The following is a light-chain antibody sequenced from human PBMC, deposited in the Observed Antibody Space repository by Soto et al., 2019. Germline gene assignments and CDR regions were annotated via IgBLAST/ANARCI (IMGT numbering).Light chain of an antibody. Sequence: QSALSQPASVSGSPGQSIIISCTGTSSDVGSYNLVSWYQQHPGKAPKLMIYEGSKRPSGVSNRFSGSKTGNTAPLTISGLQAEDEADYYCFSHRGGDSHVFGTGTKVTVL. CDR2: EGS. CDR1: SSDVGSYNL. CDR3: FSHRGGDSHV. V-gene: IGLV2-23*01. J-gene: IGLJ1*01.